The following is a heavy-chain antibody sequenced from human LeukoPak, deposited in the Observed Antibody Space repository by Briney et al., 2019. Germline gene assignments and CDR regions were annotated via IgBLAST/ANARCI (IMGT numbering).Heavy chain of an antibody. CDR2: ISGSGDRT. CDR3: AKDRIGGVAVAGKGRWFDP. Sequence: GGSLRLSCAASRFTFNSYAMSWVRQAPGKGLEWVSTISGSGDRTSYADSVKGRFTISRDNSKNTLFLQMNSLRAEDTAVYYCAKDRIGGVAVAGKGRWFDPWGQGTLVTVSS. J-gene: IGHJ5*02. CDR1: RFTFNSYA. V-gene: IGHV3-23*01. D-gene: IGHD6-19*01.